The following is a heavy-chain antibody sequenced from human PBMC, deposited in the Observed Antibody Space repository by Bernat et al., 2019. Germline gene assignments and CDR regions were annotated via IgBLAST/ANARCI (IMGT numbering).Heavy chain of an antibody. CDR2: IYYSGST. Sequence: QLQLQESGPGLVKPSETLSLTCTVSGGSISSSSYYWGWIRQPPGKGLEWIGSIYYSGSTYYNPSLKSRVTISVDTSKNQLSLKLSSVTAADTAVYYCAGQVEYQLLIGDGLYNWFDPWGQGTLVTVSS. V-gene: IGHV4-39*01. D-gene: IGHD2-2*01. CDR3: AGQVEYQLLIGDGLYNWFDP. CDR1: GGSISSSSYY. J-gene: IGHJ5*02.